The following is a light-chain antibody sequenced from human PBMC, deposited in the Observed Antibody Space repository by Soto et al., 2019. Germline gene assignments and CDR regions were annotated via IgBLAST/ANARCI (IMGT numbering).Light chain of an antibody. CDR2: DAS. CDR3: QQYNSYSWT. CDR1: QSVRTC. V-gene: IGKV3-11*01. Sequence: EIALTQPPATLSLSPGETATLSCRASQSVRTCLAWYQQKPGQAPRLLIYDASTRATGVPARFSGSGSGTEFTLTISSLQPEDFATYYCQQYNSYSWTFGQGTKVDIK. J-gene: IGKJ1*01.